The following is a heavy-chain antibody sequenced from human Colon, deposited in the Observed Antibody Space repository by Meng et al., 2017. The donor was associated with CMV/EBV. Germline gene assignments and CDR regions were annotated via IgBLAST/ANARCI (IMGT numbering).Heavy chain of an antibody. CDR2: INPSGGST. Sequence: SGYTFTSYYMHWVRQAPGQGLEWMGIINPSGGSTSYAQKFQGRVTMTRDTSTSTVYMELSSLRSEDTAVYYCARDRRDGYNGYYFDYWGQGTLVTVSS. V-gene: IGHV1-46*01. CDR3: ARDRRDGYNGYYFDY. D-gene: IGHD5-24*01. CDR1: GYTFTSYY. J-gene: IGHJ4*02.